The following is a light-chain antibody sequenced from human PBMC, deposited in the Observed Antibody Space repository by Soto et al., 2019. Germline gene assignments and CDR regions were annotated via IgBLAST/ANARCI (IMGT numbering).Light chain of an antibody. Sequence: IRLTLSPSFLSASVGDRVTITCRASQGISSYLAWYQQKPGKAPKLLIYDASSLQSGVPSRFSGSRSGPDFTLTISSLQPEDFATYYCPQSYSSPPTSCHGTKADI. CDR3: PQSYSSPPT. J-gene: IGKJ1*01. CDR1: QGISSY. V-gene: IGKV1-39*01. CDR2: DAS.